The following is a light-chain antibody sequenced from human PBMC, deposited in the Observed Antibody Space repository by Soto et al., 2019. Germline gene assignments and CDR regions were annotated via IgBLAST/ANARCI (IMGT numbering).Light chain of an antibody. CDR2: AAS. Sequence: IVMKQSTATLSVSPGQRATLSFRPSQGVSISLAWYQQKPGQAPRLLIYAASTRATGIPDRFSGSGSGTDFTLTISSLQSEDFAVYYCQQYNNWPPLTFGGGTKVDIK. V-gene: IGKV3-15*01. CDR1: QGVSIS. CDR3: QQYNNWPPLT. J-gene: IGKJ4*01.